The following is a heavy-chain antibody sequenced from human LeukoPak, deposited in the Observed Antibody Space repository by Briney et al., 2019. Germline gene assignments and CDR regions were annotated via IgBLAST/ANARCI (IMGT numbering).Heavy chain of an antibody. CDR1: GGSISSNY. Sequence: SETLSLTCTVSGGSISSNYGGWIRQPAGKGLEWMGRIYTIGSTSYSPSLKSRVTLSVDTSRNKFSLRLSSVTAPDTALYYCARDRRQYARSRYFDLWGPGTLVIVSS. J-gene: IGHJ4*02. D-gene: IGHD2-2*01. CDR2: IYTIGST. CDR3: ARDRRQYARSRYFDL. V-gene: IGHV4-4*07.